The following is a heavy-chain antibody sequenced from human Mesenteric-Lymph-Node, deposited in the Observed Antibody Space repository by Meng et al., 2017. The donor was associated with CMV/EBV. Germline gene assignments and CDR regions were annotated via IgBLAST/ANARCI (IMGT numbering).Heavy chain of an antibody. D-gene: IGHD1-26*01. CDR1: GFTFSTYG. Sequence: GESLKISCAASGFTFSTYGMHWVRQAPGKRLEYVSAISGSGSSAYYADSVKGRFTISRDNSKNTLYLQMGSLRPEDMAVYYCAKDGVGYVDYWGQGTLVTVSS. V-gene: IGHV3-64*02. J-gene: IGHJ4*02. CDR2: ISGSGSSA. CDR3: AKDGVGYVDY.